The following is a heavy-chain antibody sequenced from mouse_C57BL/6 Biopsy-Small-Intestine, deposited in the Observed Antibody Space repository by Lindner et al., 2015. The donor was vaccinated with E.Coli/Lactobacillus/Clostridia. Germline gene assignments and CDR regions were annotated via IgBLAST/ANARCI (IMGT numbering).Heavy chain of an antibody. J-gene: IGHJ3*01. Sequence: VQLQESGPELVRPGASVKISCKASGYAFDRSWMNWVKQRPGKGLEWIGRIYPGDGDTNYSGKFKGKATLTADKSSSIVYMQLSSLTSEDSAVYFCARRPSDYDYDGWFVYWGQGTLVTVSA. CDR3: ARRPSDYDYDGWFVY. V-gene: IGHV1-82*01. CDR1: GYAFDRSW. CDR2: IYPGDGDT. D-gene: IGHD2-4*01.